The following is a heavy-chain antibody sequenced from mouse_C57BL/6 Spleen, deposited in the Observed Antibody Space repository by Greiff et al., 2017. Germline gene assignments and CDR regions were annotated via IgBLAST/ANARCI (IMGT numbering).Heavy chain of an antibody. D-gene: IGHD1-1*01. CDR2: INPNNGTT. CDR3: ARSHSYGSDNWYFDV. CDR1: GYSFTDYY. J-gene: IGHJ1*03. Sequence: EVQLQESGPELVKPGASVKISCKASGYSFTDYYMNWVKQSTGKSLEWIGVINPNNGTTSYNKKFKGKATLTVDPSSSTAYMQLNSLTSEDSAVYYSARSHSYGSDNWYFDVWGTGTTVTVSS. V-gene: IGHV1-39*01.